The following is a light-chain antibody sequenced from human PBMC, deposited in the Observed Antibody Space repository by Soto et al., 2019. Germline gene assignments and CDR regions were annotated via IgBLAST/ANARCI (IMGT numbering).Light chain of an antibody. Sequence: EIVLTQSPATLSLSPGERATLSCSASQSVGTYLAWYQHNPGQAPRLLIYDASNRATGIPARFSGSGSGTDFTLTISSSEPEDFAVYYCQQRYNWPNTFGQGTKLEIK. CDR2: DAS. CDR1: QSVGTY. V-gene: IGKV3-11*01. J-gene: IGKJ2*01. CDR3: QQRYNWPNT.